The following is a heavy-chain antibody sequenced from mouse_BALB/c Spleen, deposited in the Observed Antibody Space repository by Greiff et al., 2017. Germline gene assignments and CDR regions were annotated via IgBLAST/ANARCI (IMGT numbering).Heavy chain of an antibody. D-gene: IGHD2-14*01. CDR2: ISDGGSYT. Sequence: DVQLVESGGGLVKPGGSLKLSCAASGFTFSDYYMYWVRQTPEKRLEWVATISDGGSYTYYPDSVKGRFTISRDNAKNNLYLQMSSLKSEDTAMYYCARDRTRYDYAMDYWGQGTSVTVSS. V-gene: IGHV5-4*02. J-gene: IGHJ4*01. CDR3: ARDRTRYDYAMDY. CDR1: GFTFSDYY.